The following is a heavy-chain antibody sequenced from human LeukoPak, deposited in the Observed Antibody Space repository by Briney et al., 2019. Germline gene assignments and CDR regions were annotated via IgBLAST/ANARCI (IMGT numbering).Heavy chain of an antibody. CDR1: GFTFSSYA. V-gene: IGHV3-23*01. D-gene: IGHD2-15*01. Sequence: GGSLRLSCAASGFTFSSYAMSWVRQAPGKGLEWVSAISGSGGSTYYADSVKDRFTISRDNSKNTLYLQMNSLRAEDTAVYYCAKGIEPVVVAAHYLDYWGQGTLVTVSS. CDR3: AKGIEPVVVAAHYLDY. CDR2: ISGSGGST. J-gene: IGHJ4*02.